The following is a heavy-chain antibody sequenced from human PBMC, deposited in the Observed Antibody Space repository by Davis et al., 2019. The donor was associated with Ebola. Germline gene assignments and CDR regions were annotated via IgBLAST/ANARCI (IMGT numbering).Heavy chain of an antibody. CDR3: ARFPVLYYYYYGMDV. CDR1: GGSSSGYY. V-gene: IGHV4-34*01. CDR2: INHSGST. Sequence: SETLSLTCAVYGGSSSGYYWSWIRQPPGKGLEWIGEINHSGSTNYNPSLKSRVTISVDTSKNQFSLKLSSVTAADTAVYYCARFPVLYYYYYGMDVWGQGTTVTVSS. D-gene: IGHD6-6*01. J-gene: IGHJ6*02.